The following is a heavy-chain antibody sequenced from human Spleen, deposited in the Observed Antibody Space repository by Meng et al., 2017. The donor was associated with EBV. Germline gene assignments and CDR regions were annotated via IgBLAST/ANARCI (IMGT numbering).Heavy chain of an antibody. CDR3: AREDGDYRSRPLDY. CDR2: VIHSGNT. Sequence: AQLQQWGAGLLKPSETRSLTCTVYGDSFSAYYGRWIRQPPGRGLEWIGDVIHSGNTSYSPSLKSRVTISVDTSKRQFSLKLRSMTAADTAVYYCAREDGDYRSRPLDYWGQGTLVTVSS. CDR1: GDSFSAYY. J-gene: IGHJ4*02. D-gene: IGHD4-17*01. V-gene: IGHV4-34*12.